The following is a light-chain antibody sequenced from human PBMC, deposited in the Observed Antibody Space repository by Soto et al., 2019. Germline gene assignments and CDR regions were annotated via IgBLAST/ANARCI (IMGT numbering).Light chain of an antibody. J-gene: IGLJ1*01. CDR2: GNS. V-gene: IGLV1-40*01. CDR3: QSYDSSLSGSNV. CDR1: SSNIGAGYD. Sequence: QSVLTQPPSVSGAPGQRVTISCTGSSSNIGAGYDVHWYQQLPGTAPRLLIYGNSKRPSWVPDRFSGSRSGTSASLAITGLHAEDEADYYCQSYDSSLSGSNVFGTGTKVTVL.